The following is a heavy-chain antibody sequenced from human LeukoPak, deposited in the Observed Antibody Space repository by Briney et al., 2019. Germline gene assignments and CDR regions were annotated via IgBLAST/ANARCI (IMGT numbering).Heavy chain of an antibody. Sequence: GGSLRLSCAASRFTFSSYWMHWVRQAPGKGLVWVSHTNSDGSSTTYADSVKGRFTISRDNAKNTLYLQMNSLRAEDTAVYYCARGAGGAIWGQGTLVTVSS. J-gene: IGHJ4*02. CDR2: TNSDGSST. V-gene: IGHV3-74*01. CDR1: RFTFSSYW. D-gene: IGHD2-21*01. CDR3: ARGAGGAI.